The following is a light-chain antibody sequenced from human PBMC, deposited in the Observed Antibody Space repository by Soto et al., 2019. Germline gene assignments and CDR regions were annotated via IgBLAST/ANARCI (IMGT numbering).Light chain of an antibody. CDR3: SSYTNINTRACV. CDR2: EVT. J-gene: IGLJ1*01. V-gene: IGLV2-14*01. Sequence: QSVLTQPASVSGSPGQSITTSCTGTSGDIGSYNRVSWYQQHPGKAPKLIIYEVTDRPSGVSNRFSGSKSGNTASLTISGLQAEGEAEYYCSSYTNINTRACVFGTGTKVTVL. CDR1: SGDIGSYNR.